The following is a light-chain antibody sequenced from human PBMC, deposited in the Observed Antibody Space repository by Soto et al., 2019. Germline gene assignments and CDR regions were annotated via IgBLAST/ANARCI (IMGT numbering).Light chain of an antibody. Sequence: QSALTQPASVSGSPGQSITISCTGTNSDLGSYNLVSWFQQHPGKVPKVMIYEGTKRPSGIPDRFSGSKSGTSASLAISGLHSEDGVDYYCASWDDRLNGPVFGGGTKLTVL. V-gene: IGLV2-14*02. CDR1: NSDLGSYNL. CDR2: EGT. CDR3: ASWDDRLNGPV. J-gene: IGLJ3*02.